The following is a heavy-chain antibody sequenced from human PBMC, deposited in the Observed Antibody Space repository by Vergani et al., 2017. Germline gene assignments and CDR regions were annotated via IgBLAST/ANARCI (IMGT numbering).Heavy chain of an antibody. CDR2: IYAGDSDV. Sequence: EVQLVQSAAEVKKPGESLKISCQGSGYSITNYWIAWVRQRPGKGLEWMGIIYAGDSDVRYSPSFQGQVTMSVDKSLSTAYLQWSSLKASDTATYYCAKTHDFSSLYSSYNWFDPWGQGTQVTVSS. CDR1: GYSITNYW. CDR3: AKTHDFSSLYSSYNWFDP. J-gene: IGHJ5*02. V-gene: IGHV5-51*03. D-gene: IGHD3-3*01.